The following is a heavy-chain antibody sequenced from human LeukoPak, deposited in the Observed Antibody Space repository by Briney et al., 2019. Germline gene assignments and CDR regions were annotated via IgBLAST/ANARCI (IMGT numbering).Heavy chain of an antibody. D-gene: IGHD6-13*01. J-gene: IGHJ4*02. Sequence: GGSLRLSCAASGFTFSSYWMSWVRQAPGKGLDWVANIKQDGSEKYYVDSVKGRFTISGDNAKNSLYLQMNSLGAEDTAVYYCARANGYSSSWYFDYWGQGTLVTVSS. CDR1: GFTFSSYW. CDR3: ARANGYSSSWYFDY. CDR2: IKQDGSEK. V-gene: IGHV3-7*01.